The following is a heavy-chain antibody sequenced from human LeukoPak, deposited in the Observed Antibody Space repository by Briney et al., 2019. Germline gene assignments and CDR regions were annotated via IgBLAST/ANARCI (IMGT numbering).Heavy chain of an antibody. V-gene: IGHV1-3*01. Sequence: ASVKVFCKASGYTFTSYAMHWVRQAPGQRLEWMGWINAGNDNTKYSQKFQGRVTITRDTSASTVYMELSSLRSEDTAVYYCTRGLLWFGELSPPGYWGQGTLVTVSS. CDR1: GYTFTSYA. CDR3: TRGLLWFGELSPPGY. J-gene: IGHJ4*02. CDR2: INAGNDNT. D-gene: IGHD3-10*01.